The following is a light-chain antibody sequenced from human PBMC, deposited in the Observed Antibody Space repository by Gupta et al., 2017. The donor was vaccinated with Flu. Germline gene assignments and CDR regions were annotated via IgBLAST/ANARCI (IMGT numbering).Light chain of an antibody. J-gene: IGKJ3*01. CDR3: QLDGSSPIT. V-gene: IGKV3-20*01. CDR2: GAS. Sequence: ETVLTQSPGTLSLSPGERATRSCRASQSVSSSYLAWYQQRPGQAPRLLIHGASSRATGTPDRFSGGGSGTDFTLTISRRVPEDFAVYYCQLDGSSPITFGHGTKVDIK. CDR1: QSVSSSY.